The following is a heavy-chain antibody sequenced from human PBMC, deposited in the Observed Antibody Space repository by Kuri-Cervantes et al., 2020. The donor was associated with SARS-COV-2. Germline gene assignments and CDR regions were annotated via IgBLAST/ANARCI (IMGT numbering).Heavy chain of an antibody. D-gene: IGHD3-22*01. V-gene: IGHV4-59*12. CDR1: GGSISSYY. J-gene: IGHJ6*03. CDR3: ARDFDYYDSSGYLRGRYYYYYMDV. CDR2: IYYSGST. Sequence: GSLRLSCTVSGGSISSYYWSWIRQPPGKGLEWIGYIYYSGSTNYNPSLKSRVTISVDTSKNQFSLKLSSVTAADAAVYYCARDFDYYDSSGYLRGRYYYYYMDVWGKGTTVTVSS.